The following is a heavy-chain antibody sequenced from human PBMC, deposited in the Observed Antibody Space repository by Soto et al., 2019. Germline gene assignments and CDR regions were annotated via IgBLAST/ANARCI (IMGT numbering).Heavy chain of an antibody. CDR2: ISAYNGNT. V-gene: IGHV1-18*01. D-gene: IGHD6-19*01. CDR1: GDRFASRG. J-gene: IGHJ4*02. Sequence: SAEVCWEESGDRFASRGRWWVRQAPGQGLEWMGWISAYNGNTNYAQKLQGRVTMTTDTSTSTAYMELRSLRSDDTAVYYCARDAVAGTDYWRQRTLVTVSS. CDR3: ARDAVAGTDY.